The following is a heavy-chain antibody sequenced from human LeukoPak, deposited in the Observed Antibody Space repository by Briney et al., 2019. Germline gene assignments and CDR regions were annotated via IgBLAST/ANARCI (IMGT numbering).Heavy chain of an antibody. CDR1: GYSISGGYY. Sequence: SETLSLTCTVSGYSISGGYYWGWIRQPPGKGLEWIGSIYHSGSTYYNPSLKSRVTISVDTSKNQFSLKLSSFTAAEPAAYCCARVVGSRANWFDPWGQGTLVTVPS. CDR3: ARVVGSRANWFDP. J-gene: IGHJ5*02. D-gene: IGHD2-2*03. CDR2: IYHSGST. V-gene: IGHV4-38-2*02.